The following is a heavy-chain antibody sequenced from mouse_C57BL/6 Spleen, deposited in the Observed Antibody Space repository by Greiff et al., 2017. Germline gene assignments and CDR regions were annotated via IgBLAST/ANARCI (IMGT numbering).Heavy chain of an antibody. D-gene: IGHD1-1*01. V-gene: IGHV1-72*01. CDR1: GYTFTSYW. Sequence: VKLQQPGAELVKPGASVKLSCKASGYTFTSYWMHWVKQRPGRGLEWIGRIDPNSGGTKYNEKFKSKATLTVDKPSSTAYMQLSSLTSEDSAVYYCERSACGSIYVGFAYWGQGTLVTVSA. J-gene: IGHJ3*01. CDR3: ERSACGSIYVGFAY. CDR2: IDPNSGGT.